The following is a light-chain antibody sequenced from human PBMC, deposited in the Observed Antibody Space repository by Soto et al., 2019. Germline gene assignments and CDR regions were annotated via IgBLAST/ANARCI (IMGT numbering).Light chain of an antibody. CDR2: GTS. Sequence: DIQMTQSPSTLSASVGDRVAITCRASESISQYLAWYQQRPGKAPKLLIYGTSNLDRGVPSRFSGSGSGTEFTLTISSLQPDDFATYFCKQYNSYSGTFGQGTKVDIK. V-gene: IGKV1-5*01. CDR3: KQYNSYSGT. J-gene: IGKJ1*01. CDR1: ESISQY.